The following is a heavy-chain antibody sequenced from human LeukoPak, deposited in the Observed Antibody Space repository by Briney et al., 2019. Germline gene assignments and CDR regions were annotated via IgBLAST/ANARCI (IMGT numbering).Heavy chain of an antibody. J-gene: IGHJ3*02. V-gene: IGHV4-59*01. Sequence: SETLSLTCTVSGGSISTYYWNWIRQPPGEGLEWIGYIYYTGSTKSNPSLKSRVTISLDTSKDQFSLTLSSVTAADTAVYYCARRVVVVTANDKSDAFDMWGPGTVVTVSS. CDR2: IYYTGST. CDR1: GGSISTYY. CDR3: ARRVVVVTANDKSDAFDM. D-gene: IGHD2-15*01.